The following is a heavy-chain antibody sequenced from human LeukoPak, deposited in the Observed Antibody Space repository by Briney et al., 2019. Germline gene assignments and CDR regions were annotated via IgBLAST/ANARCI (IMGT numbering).Heavy chain of an antibody. CDR3: AKDPPLYYDFWSGYYPPYYYYGMDV. J-gene: IGHJ6*02. CDR1: GFTFSGYA. CDR2: ISGSGGST. V-gene: IGHV3-23*01. D-gene: IGHD3-3*01. Sequence: GGSLRLSCAASGFTFSGYAMSWVRQAPGKGLEWVSAISGSGGSTYYADSVKGRFTISRDNSKNTLYLQMNSLRAEDTAVYYCAKDPPLYYDFWSGYYPPYYYYGMDVWGQGTTVTVSS.